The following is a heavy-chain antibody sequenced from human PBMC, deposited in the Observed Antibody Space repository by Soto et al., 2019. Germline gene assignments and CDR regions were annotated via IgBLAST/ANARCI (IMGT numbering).Heavy chain of an antibody. V-gene: IGHV3-21*01. D-gene: IGHD2-2*02. CDR2: ISSRSDI. CDR3: AREYTAWPLAYGLDV. J-gene: IGHJ6*02. Sequence: GGSLGLSCVGSGFPFNTYSINWVRQAPGKGLEWVSSISSRSDIYYADSVKGRFTISRDNAKNSVSLQMNSLRAEDTAVYYCAREYTAWPLAYGLDVWGQGTTVTVSS. CDR1: GFPFNTYS.